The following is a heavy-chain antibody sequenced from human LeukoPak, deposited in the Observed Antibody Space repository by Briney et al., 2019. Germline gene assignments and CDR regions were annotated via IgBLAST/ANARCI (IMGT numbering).Heavy chain of an antibody. CDR3: ARDGGGYDC. D-gene: IGHD5-12*01. CDR2: IFHSGST. J-gene: IGHJ4*02. CDR1: GGSFSSSNW. Sequence: SETLSLTCTISGGSFSSSNWWSWVRQPPGKGLEWIGQIFHSGSTDYNPSLKSRVTISVDKSNNQFFLKLNSVTAADTAVYYCARDGGGYDCWGQGTLVTVSP. V-gene: IGHV4-4*02.